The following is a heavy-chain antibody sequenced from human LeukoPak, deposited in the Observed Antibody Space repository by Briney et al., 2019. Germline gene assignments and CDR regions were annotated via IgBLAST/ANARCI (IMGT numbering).Heavy chain of an antibody. CDR2: ISGSGGST. CDR3: ATSIVVVVAATHALDY. J-gene: IGHJ4*02. Sequence: GGSLRLSCAASGFTFSSYSMNWVRQAPGKGLEWVSAISGSGGSTYYADSVKGRFTISRDNSKNTLYLQMNSLRAEDTAVYYCATSIVVVVAATHALDYWGQGTLVTVSS. V-gene: IGHV3-23*01. CDR1: GFTFSSYS. D-gene: IGHD2-15*01.